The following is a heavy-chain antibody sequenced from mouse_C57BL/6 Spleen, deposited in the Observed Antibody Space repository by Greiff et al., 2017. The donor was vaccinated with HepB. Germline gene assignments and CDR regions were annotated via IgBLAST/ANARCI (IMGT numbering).Heavy chain of an antibody. V-gene: IGHV1-82*01. J-gene: IGHJ2*01. D-gene: IGHD1-1*01. CDR2: IYPGDGDT. CDR3: ARSLITTVAYFDY. Sequence: QVHVKQSGPELVKPGASVKISCKASGYAFSSSWMNWVKQRPGKGLEWIGRIYPGDGDTNYNGKFKGKATLTADKSSSTAYMQLSILTSEDSAVYFCARSLITTVAYFDYWGQGTTLTVSS. CDR1: GYAFSSSW.